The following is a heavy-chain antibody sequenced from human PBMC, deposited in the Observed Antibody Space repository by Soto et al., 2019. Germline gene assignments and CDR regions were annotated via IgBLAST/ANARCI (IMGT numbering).Heavy chain of an antibody. Sequence: GGSLRLSCAASGFTFSSYTMHWVRQAPGKGLEWVAGLSYGGGNIYYADSVKGRFTIYRDNSMNTLYLQMNTLRVEDTAVYYCAKVSSSWYAGYLHGMDVWGQGTTVTVSS. D-gene: IGHD6-13*01. J-gene: IGHJ6*02. CDR3: AKVSSSWYAGYLHGMDV. V-gene: IGHV3-30-3*01. CDR2: LSYGGGNI. CDR1: GFTFSSYT.